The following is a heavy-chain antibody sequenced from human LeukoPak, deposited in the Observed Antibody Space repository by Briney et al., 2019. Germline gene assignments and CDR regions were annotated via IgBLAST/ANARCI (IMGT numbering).Heavy chain of an antibody. CDR3: AREEIVPAAYFDY. Sequence: GGSLRLSCAASGFTFSSYEMNWVRQAPGKGLEWVSYISSSGSTIYYADSVKGRFTISRDNAKNSLYLQMNSLRAEDTAVYYCAREEIVPAAYFDYWGQGTLVIVSS. D-gene: IGHD2-2*01. J-gene: IGHJ4*02. CDR2: ISSSGSTI. V-gene: IGHV3-48*03. CDR1: GFTFSSYE.